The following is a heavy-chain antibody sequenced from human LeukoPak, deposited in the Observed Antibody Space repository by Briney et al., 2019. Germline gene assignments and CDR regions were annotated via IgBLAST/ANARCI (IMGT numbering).Heavy chain of an antibody. Sequence: ASVRVSCTASGYTFTSYYMHWVRQAPGQGLEWMGIINPSGGSTSYAQKFQGRVTMTRDTSTSTVYMELSSLRSEDTAVYYCARSVGHWFDPWGQGTLVTVSS. CDR3: ARSVGHWFDP. J-gene: IGHJ5*02. CDR2: INPSGGST. CDR1: GYTFTSYY. V-gene: IGHV1-46*01.